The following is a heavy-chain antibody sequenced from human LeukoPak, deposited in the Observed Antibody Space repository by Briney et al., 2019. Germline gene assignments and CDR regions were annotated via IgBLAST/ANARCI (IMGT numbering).Heavy chain of an antibody. CDR1: GYTFTSYG. V-gene: IGHV1-18*01. D-gene: IGHD3-3*01. CDR3: ARQYYDFWSGQSGGYWFDP. CDR2: ISAYNGNT. Sequence: ASVKVSCKASGYTFTSYGISWVRQAPGQGLEWMGWISAYNGNTNYAQKFQGRVTMTTDTSTSTAYMELRSLRSDDTAVYYCARQYYDFWSGQSGGYWFDPWGQGTLVTVSS. J-gene: IGHJ5*02.